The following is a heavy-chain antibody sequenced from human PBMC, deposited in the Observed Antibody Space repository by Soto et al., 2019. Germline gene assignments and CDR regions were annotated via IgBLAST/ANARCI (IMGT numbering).Heavy chain of an antibody. CDR2: VSHRGTA. D-gene: IGHD6-19*01. Sequence: PSETLSLACAVSGGSIDSTAYSLSWIRQSPGKGLEWIGYVSHRGTAYSIRSLNGRLTLSMDSSQTQFSLKLTSVTAADSAVYYCARIHWSQSSLDYWGRGILVTVSS. V-gene: IGHV4-30-2*06. CDR3: ARIHWSQSSLDY. J-gene: IGHJ4*02. CDR1: GGSIDSTAYS.